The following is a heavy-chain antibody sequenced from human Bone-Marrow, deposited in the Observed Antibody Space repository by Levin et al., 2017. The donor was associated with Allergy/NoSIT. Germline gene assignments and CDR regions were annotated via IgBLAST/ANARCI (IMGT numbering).Heavy chain of an antibody. V-gene: IGHV3-30*18. CDR1: GFTFSSYG. J-gene: IGHJ4*02. CDR2: ISYDGNKK. Sequence: GESLKISCAASGFTFSSYGMHWVRQAPGKGLEWVAVISYDGNKKYYGDSVKGRFSISRDNSKNTLYLQMDTLRAEDTAVYFCTKGADGSGNFWGQGTLVTVSS. D-gene: IGHD3-10*01. CDR3: TKGADGSGNF.